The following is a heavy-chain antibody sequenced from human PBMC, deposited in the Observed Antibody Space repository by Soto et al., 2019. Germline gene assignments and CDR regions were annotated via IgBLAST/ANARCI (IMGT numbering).Heavy chain of an antibody. V-gene: IGHV1-69*01. J-gene: IGHJ4*02. Sequence: QVQLVQSGAEVKKPGSSVRVSCEASGGNFIDYAFSWVRQAPGQGLEWMGGIIPVFGTPHYAQRFQGRVTITADESTETVYMEMRGLRVGDTAVYYCAREPTVDTSGYFYYFDFWGQGTLVSVSA. CDR1: GGNFIDYA. CDR2: IIPVFGTP. D-gene: IGHD3-22*01. CDR3: AREPTVDTSGYFYYFDF.